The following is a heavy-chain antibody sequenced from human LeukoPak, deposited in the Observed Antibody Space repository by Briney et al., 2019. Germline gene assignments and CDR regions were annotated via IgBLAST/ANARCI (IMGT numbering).Heavy chain of an antibody. CDR2: LKQDGSEK. CDR1: GFTFSSYW. Sequence: PGGSLRLSCAASGFTFSSYWMSWVRQAPGKGLEWVANLKQDGSEKYYVDSVKGRFTISRDNAKNSLYLQMNSLRAEDTAVYYCARDVIRPEYYYGSGDAFDIWGQGTMVTVSS. CDR3: ARDVIRPEYYYGSGDAFDI. V-gene: IGHV3-7*01. D-gene: IGHD3-10*01. J-gene: IGHJ3*02.